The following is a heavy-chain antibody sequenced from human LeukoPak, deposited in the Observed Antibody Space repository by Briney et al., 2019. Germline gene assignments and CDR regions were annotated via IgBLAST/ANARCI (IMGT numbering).Heavy chain of an antibody. Sequence: ASVKVSCKASGYTFTSYGISWVRQAPGQGLERMGWISAYNGNTNYAQKLQGRVTMTTDTSTSTAYMELRSLRSDDTAVYYCARYCSGGSCYWFGFDYWGQGTLVTVSS. CDR3: ARYCSGGSCYWFGFDY. V-gene: IGHV1-18*01. J-gene: IGHJ4*02. CDR2: ISAYNGNT. D-gene: IGHD2-15*01. CDR1: GYTFTSYG.